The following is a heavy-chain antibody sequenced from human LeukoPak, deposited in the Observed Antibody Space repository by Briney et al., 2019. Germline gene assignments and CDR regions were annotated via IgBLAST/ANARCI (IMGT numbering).Heavy chain of an antibody. D-gene: IGHD3-10*01. J-gene: IGHJ6*03. CDR3: ARGLQGISRVLGDPWYYYYMDV. Sequence: GASVKVSCKASGYTFTCYAIHWVRQAPGQRLEWMGWINAGDGHTKYSQEFQGRVSITRDTSASTAYMELRSLRSEDMAVYYCARGLQGISRVLGDPWYYYYMDVWGKGTTVTVSS. CDR2: INAGDGHT. CDR1: GYTFTCYA. V-gene: IGHV1-3*03.